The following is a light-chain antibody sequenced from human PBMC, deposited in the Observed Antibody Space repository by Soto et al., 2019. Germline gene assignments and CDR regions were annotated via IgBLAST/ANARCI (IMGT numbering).Light chain of an antibody. CDR1: NNDVANYNL. CDR2: EGS. J-gene: IGLJ3*02. V-gene: IGLV2-23*01. Sequence: QSALTQPASVSGSPGQSITISCTGTNNDVANYNLVSWYQQHPGKAPKLRIYEGSKRPSGVSNRFSGYKSANTASLTISGLQAEDEADYYCCSYAGSRSWVLGGGTKLTVL. CDR3: CSYAGSRSWV.